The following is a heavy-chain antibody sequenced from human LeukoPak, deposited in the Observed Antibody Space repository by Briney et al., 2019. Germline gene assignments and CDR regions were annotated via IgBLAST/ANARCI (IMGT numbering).Heavy chain of an antibody. CDR1: GFTFSSYS. V-gene: IGHV3-21*01. D-gene: IGHD5-18*01. J-gene: IGHJ4*02. CDR2: ISSGSSYI. CDR3: ARDPVKGYSYGYTDY. Sequence: GGSLRLSCAASGFTFSSYSMNWVRQAPGKGLEWVSSISSGSSYIYYADSVKGRFTISRDNAKNSLYLQMNSLRAEDTAVYYCARDPVKGYSYGYTDYWGQGTLVTVSS.